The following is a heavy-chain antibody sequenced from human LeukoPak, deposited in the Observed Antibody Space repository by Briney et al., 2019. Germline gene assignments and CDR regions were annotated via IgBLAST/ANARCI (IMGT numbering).Heavy chain of an antibody. CDR2: IIPIFGTA. V-gene: IGHV1-69*13. D-gene: IGHD6-19*01. CDR3: ARFIAVAGLYYFDY. CDR1: GGTFSSYA. Sequence: ASVKVSCKASGGTFSSYAISWVRQAPGQGLEWMGGIIPIFGTANYAQKFQGGVTITADESTSTAYMELSSLRSEDTAVYYCARFIAVAGLYYFDYWGQGTLVTVSS. J-gene: IGHJ4*02.